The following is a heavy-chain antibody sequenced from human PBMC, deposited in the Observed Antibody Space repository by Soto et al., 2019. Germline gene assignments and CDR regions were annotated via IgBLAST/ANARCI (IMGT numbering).Heavy chain of an antibody. CDR1: GFTFSSYS. CDR2: ISSGSSTI. D-gene: IGHD6-19*01. J-gene: IGHJ3*01. CDR3: AKTYSSGRGAFDV. Sequence: PGGSLRLSXAASGFTFSSYSMNWVCQAPGKGLEWVSYISSGSSTIYYADSVKGRFTISRDNAQNSLYLQMNSLRAEDTAVYYCAKTYSSGRGAFDVWGQGTMVTVSS. V-gene: IGHV3-48*01.